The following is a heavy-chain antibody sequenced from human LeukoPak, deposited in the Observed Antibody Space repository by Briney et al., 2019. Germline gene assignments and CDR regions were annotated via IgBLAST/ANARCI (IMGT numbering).Heavy chain of an antibody. Sequence: SETLSLTCTVSGGSISSYYWSWIRQPPGKGLEWVGYIYYSGSTNYNPSLKSRVTISVDTSKNQFSLKLSSVTAADTAVYYCARGTLYYDFWSGYYAFDIWGQGTMVTVSS. D-gene: IGHD3-3*01. CDR1: GGSISSYY. CDR2: IYYSGST. V-gene: IGHV4-59*01. CDR3: ARGTLYYDFWSGYYAFDI. J-gene: IGHJ3*02.